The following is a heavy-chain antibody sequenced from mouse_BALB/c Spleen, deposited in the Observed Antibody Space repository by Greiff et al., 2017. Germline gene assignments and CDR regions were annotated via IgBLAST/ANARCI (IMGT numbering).Heavy chain of an antibody. D-gene: IGHD2-3*01. CDR1: GFSLSTSGMG. Sequence: QVTLKVSGPGILQPSQTLSLTCSFSGFSLSTSGMGVSWIRQPSGKGLEWLAHIYWDDDKRYNPSLKSRLTISKDTSRNQVFLKITSVDTADTATYYCARRLDDGYWGAMDYWGQGTSVTVSS. J-gene: IGHJ4*01. CDR3: ARRLDDGYWGAMDY. V-gene: IGHV8-12*01. CDR2: IYWDDDK.